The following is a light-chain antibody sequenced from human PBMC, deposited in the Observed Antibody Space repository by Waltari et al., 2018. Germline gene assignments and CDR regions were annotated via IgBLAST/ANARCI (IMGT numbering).Light chain of an antibody. V-gene: IGLV2-14*03. CDR2: NVS. J-gene: IGLJ3*02. CDR1: TSDVGGYNS. Sequence: QSALTQPASVSGSPGQSITISCTGTTSDVGGYNSVSWYQQHPGKAPKLMIHNVSNRPSGVSNLFSGSKSGNTASLTISGLQAEDEAVYYCSSYTSTNTFGLFGGGTKLTVL. CDR3: SSYTSTNTFGL.